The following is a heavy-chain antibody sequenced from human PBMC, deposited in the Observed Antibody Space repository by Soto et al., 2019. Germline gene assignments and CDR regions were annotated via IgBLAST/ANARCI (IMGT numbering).Heavy chain of an antibody. D-gene: IGHD3-3*01. CDR1: GYTFTGYY. J-gene: IGHJ3*02. CDR3: ARVMHGFLEWLWPAGAFDI. CDR2: INPNSGGT. V-gene: IGHV1-2*02. Sequence: VASVKVSCKTSGYTFTGYYMHWVRQAPGQGLEWMGWINPNSGGTNYAQKFQGRVTMTRDTSISTAYMELSRLRSDDTAVYYCARVMHGFLEWLWPAGAFDIWGQGTMVTVSS.